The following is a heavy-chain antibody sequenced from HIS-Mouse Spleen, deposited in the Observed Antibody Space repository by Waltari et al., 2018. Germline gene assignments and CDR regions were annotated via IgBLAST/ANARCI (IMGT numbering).Heavy chain of an antibody. CDR2: ISSSGSTI. CDR1: GFTFSDYY. CDR3: ARDSVIQGPLYSYGYYFDY. D-gene: IGHD5-18*01. Sequence: QVQLVESGGGLVKPGGSLRLSCAASGFTFSDYYMSWIRQAPGKGLEWVSYISSSGSTIYYADSVKGRFTISRDKAKNSLYLQMNSLRAEDTAVYYCARDSVIQGPLYSYGYYFDYWGQGTLVTVSS. V-gene: IGHV3-11*01. J-gene: IGHJ4*02.